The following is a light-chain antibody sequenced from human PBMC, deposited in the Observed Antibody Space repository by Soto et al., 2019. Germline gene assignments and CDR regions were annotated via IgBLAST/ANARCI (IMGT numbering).Light chain of an antibody. Sequence: IQLTQSPSSLSASVGDRVTITCRASQGVRSYLAWFQQRPDKAPKLLIFGASTLQNGVPARFSGGGFGTEFTLTIPSLQPEDFATYYCHQVYTYPRTFGQGTKVEIK. CDR2: GAS. J-gene: IGKJ1*01. V-gene: IGKV1-9*01. CDR1: QGVRSY. CDR3: HQVYTYPRT.